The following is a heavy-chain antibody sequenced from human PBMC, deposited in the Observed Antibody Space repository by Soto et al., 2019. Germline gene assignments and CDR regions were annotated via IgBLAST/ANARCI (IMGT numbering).Heavy chain of an antibody. CDR1: GFIFSGAG. D-gene: IGHD3-16*01. Sequence: EAQLVESGGGLVQPGGSLKLSCAASGFIFSGAGMHWVRQASGKGLEWVARIRSDTSKHATAFAASVKGRFTISRDDSKNTVYLQMTSLQNEDTAVYYCVSPSDDRSNYVWYFDLWGRGNLVTVSS. CDR3: VSPSDDRSNYVWYFDL. CDR2: IRSDTSKHAT. J-gene: IGHJ2*01. V-gene: IGHV3-73*02.